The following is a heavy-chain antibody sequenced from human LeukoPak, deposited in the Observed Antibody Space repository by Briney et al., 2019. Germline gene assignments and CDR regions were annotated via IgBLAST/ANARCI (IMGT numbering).Heavy chain of an antibody. CDR2: ISHSGNT. CDR1: GYSISSGYY. CDR3: ARDSVRQWLVTYYFGY. D-gene: IGHD6-19*01. V-gene: IGHV4-38-2*02. Sequence: SETLSLTCTVSGYSISSGYYWGWIRQPPGKGLEWIGSISHSGNTYYNPSLKSRVTISVDTSKNQFSLKLSSVTAADTAVYYCARDSVRQWLVTYYFGYWGQGTLVTVSS. J-gene: IGHJ4*02.